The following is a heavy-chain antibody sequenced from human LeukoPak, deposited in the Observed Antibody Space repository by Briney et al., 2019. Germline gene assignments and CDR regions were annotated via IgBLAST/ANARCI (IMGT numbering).Heavy chain of an antibody. V-gene: IGHV1-8*01. CDR2: MNPNSGNT. Sequence: ASVKVSCKSSGYTFTIYDINWVRQATGQGLELMGCMNPNSGNTSYAQKFQGRVTSTRNTSISTAYIELGSLRSENTAVYYCARGSRLWVTLNNWFDPWGKETLVTVSS. CDR3: ARGSRLWVTLNNWFDP. J-gene: IGHJ5*02. CDR1: GYTFTIYD. D-gene: IGHD5-18*01.